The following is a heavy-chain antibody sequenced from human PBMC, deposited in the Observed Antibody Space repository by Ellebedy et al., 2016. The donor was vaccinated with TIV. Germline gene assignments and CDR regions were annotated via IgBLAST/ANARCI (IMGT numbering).Heavy chain of an antibody. V-gene: IGHV5-51*01. Sequence: GESLKISCKGSGYSFTSYWIGWVRQMPGKGLEWMGIIYPGDSDTRYSPSFQGQVTIPADKSISTAYLQWSSLKASDTDMYYCARRAYYYDSSGYPTDAFDIWGQGTMVTVSS. CDR3: ARRAYYYDSSGYPTDAFDI. J-gene: IGHJ3*02. CDR1: GYSFTSYW. CDR2: IYPGDSDT. D-gene: IGHD3-22*01.